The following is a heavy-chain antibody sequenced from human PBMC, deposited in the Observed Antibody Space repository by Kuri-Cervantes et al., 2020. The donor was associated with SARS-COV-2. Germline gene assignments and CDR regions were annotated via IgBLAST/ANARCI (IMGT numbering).Heavy chain of an antibody. V-gene: IGHV4-4*02. CDR1: GDALNTYNW. CDR2: IFHDGST. CDR3: ARESTYTFDI. J-gene: IGHJ3*02. Sequence: GSLRFSCVVPGDALNTYNWWTWVRQPPGKGLQWIGEIFHDGSTKFNPSLSLRGRVTMSLDKSKNQLSLNLTSVTAADTAVYYCARESTYTFDIWGQGTLVTVSS. D-gene: IGHD2-2*02.